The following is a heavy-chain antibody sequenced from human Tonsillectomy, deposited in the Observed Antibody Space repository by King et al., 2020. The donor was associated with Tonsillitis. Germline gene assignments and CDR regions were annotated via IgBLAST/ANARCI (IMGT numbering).Heavy chain of an antibody. Sequence: VQLVESGGGVVQPGTSLRLSCAASGFTFGNYDMHWVRQAPGKGLEWVALIAYDASYENYADSVKGRFTISRDNSKNTLYLEMNSLRVEDTAVYYCAKNVVGLSYCYFDLGGRGPRATFS. V-gene: IGHV3-30*18. J-gene: IGHJ2*01. CDR1: GFTFGNYD. CDR2: IAYDASYE. CDR3: AKNVVGLSYCYFDL. D-gene: IGHD3-16*01.